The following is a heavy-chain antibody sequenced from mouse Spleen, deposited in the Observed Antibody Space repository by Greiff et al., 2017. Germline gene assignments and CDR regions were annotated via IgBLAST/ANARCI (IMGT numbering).Heavy chain of an antibody. CDR2: IYPGSGNT. CDR3: ARGDYGNPYYAMDY. Sequence: VQLQQSGPELVKPGASVKISCKASGYSFTSYYIHWVKQRPGQGLEWIGWIYPGSGNTKYNEKFKGKATLTADTSSSTAYMQLSSLTSEDSAVYYCARGDYGNPYYAMDYWGQGTSVTVSS. D-gene: IGHD2-1*01. J-gene: IGHJ4*01. V-gene: IGHV1-66*01. CDR1: GYSFTSYY.